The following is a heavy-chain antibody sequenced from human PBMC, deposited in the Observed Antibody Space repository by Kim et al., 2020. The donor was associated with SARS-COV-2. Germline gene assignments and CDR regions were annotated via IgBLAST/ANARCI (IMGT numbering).Heavy chain of an antibody. V-gene: IGHV4-59*01. D-gene: IGHD3-10*01. CDR2: ST. CDR3: ARDSGFRIDP. J-gene: IGHJ5*02. Sequence: STNYNPSLKSRVTISVDTSKNQFSLKLSSVTAADTAVYYCARDSGFRIDPWGQGTLVTVSS.